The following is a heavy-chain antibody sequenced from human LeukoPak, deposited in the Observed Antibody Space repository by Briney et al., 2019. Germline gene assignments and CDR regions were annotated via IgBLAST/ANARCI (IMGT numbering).Heavy chain of an antibody. CDR2: IYHSGST. J-gene: IGHJ4*02. V-gene: IGHV4-39*07. CDR3: ARGRDGYKFDY. D-gene: IGHD5-24*01. CDR1: GGSISSSSYY. Sequence: SETLSLTCTVSGGSISSSSYYWGWIRQPPGKGLEWIGSIYHSGSTYYNPSLKSRVTISVDTSKNQFSLRLSSVTAADTAVYYCARGRDGYKFDYWGQGTLVTVSS.